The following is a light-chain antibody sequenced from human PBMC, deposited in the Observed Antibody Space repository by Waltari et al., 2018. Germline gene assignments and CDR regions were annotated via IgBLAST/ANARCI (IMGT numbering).Light chain of an antibody. CDR3: QQYTGYSYT. Sequence: IQMTQSPSTLSASVGDRVSITCRASQFINNWLAWYQQKSGKAPKLLLYKASSLESGVPSRFSGSGYGTEFTLTISSLQPDDFATYYCQQYTGYSYTFGQGTKLEIK. CDR2: KAS. V-gene: IGKV1-5*03. CDR1: QFINNW. J-gene: IGKJ2*01.